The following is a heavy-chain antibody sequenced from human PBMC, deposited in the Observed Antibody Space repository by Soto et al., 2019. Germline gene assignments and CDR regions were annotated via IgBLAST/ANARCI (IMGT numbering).Heavy chain of an antibody. Sequence: TGGSLRLSCAASGFAFSTYAMTWVSQAPGKGLEWVSVISGSGGSSYYADSVKGRFTISRDNSKNSLFLQMNGLRAEDTAVYYCAKVTKRAAAGRYEYYKYGMDVWGQGTTVTVSS. CDR1: GFAFSTYA. CDR2: ISGSGGSS. D-gene: IGHD6-13*01. V-gene: IGHV3-23*01. J-gene: IGHJ6*02. CDR3: AKVTKRAAAGRYEYYKYGMDV.